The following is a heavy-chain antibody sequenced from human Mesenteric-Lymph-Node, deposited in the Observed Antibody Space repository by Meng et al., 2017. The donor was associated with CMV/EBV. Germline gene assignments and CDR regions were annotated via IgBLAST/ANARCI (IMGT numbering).Heavy chain of an antibody. V-gene: IGHV3-30-3*01. CDR3: ARDEIAVAGKKVYGMDV. J-gene: IGHJ6*02. CDR1: GFTFKTYA. D-gene: IGHD6-19*01. CDR2: ISYDGSNK. Sequence: GGSLRLSCAASGFTFKTYAMHWVRQAPGKGLEWVAVISYDGSNKYYADSVKGRFTISRDNSKNTLYLQMNNLRAEDTAVYYCARDEIAVAGKKVYGMDVWGQGTTVTVSS.